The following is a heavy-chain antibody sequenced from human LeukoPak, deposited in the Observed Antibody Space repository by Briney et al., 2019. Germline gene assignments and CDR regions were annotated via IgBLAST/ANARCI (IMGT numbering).Heavy chain of an antibody. D-gene: IGHD3-10*01. CDR3: ARANMVRGVRLFFDRNWFDP. CDR1: GYTFTGYY. J-gene: IGHJ5*02. CDR2: INPNSGVT. Sequence: ASVKVSCKASGYTFTGYYIHWVRQAPGQGLEWMGWINPNSGVTHYPQKFQGRVTMTRDTSISTAYMDLSRLRSDDTAVYYCARANMVRGVRLFFDRNWFDPWGQGTLVTVSS. V-gene: IGHV1-2*02.